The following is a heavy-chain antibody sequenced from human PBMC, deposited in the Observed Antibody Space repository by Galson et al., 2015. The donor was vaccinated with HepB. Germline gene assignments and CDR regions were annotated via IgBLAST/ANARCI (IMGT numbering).Heavy chain of an antibody. CDR3: ARAAGYYDSSGSHIPPPYYYYYYGMDV. D-gene: IGHD3-22*01. V-gene: IGHV1-2*04. Sequence: SVKVSCKASGYTFTGYYMHWVRQAPGQGLEWMGWINPNSGGTNYAQKFQGWVTMTRDTSISTAYMELSRLRSDDTAVYYCARAAGYYDSSGSHIPPPYYYYYYGMDVWGQGTTVTVSS. CDR1: GYTFTGYY. CDR2: INPNSGGT. J-gene: IGHJ6*02.